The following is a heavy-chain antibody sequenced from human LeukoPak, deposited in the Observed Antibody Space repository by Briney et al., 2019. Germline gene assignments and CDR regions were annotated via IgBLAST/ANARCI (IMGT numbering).Heavy chain of an antibody. V-gene: IGHV3-30*03. CDR1: GFTFSSYG. CDR3: ARRDTVTTLFGHYYYYMDV. Sequence: GGSLRLSCAASGFTFSSYGMHWVRQAPGKGLEWVAVISYDGSNKYYADSVKGRFTISRDNSKNTLYLQMNSLRAEDTAVYYCARRDTVTTLFGHYYYYMDVWGKGTTVTISS. CDR2: ISYDGSNK. J-gene: IGHJ6*03. D-gene: IGHD4-17*01.